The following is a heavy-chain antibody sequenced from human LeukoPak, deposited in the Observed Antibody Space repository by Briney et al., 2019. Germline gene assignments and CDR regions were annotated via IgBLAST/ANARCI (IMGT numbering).Heavy chain of an antibody. CDR2: IYHGGST. CDR1: GYSISGGYY. D-gene: IGHD3-22*01. V-gene: IGHV4-38-2*01. CDR3: ARTRFKTGYSYDSSGYFLDY. Sequence: SETLSLTCAVSGYSISGGYYWGWVRQPPGKGLEWVGSIYHGGSTYYNPSLKSRVTTSVDASKNQFYLSLSSVTAADTAVYYCARTRFKTGYSYDSSGYFLDYWGQGTLVTVSS. J-gene: IGHJ4*02.